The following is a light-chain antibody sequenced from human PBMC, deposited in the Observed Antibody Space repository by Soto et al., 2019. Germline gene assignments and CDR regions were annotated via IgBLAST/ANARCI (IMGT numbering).Light chain of an antibody. J-gene: IGKJ1*01. Sequence: DIQMTQSPPSLSASVGDRVTITCRASQSISNYLAWYQQKPGKVPKLLIYAASTLQSGVPSRFSGSGSGTDFTLTISSLQPEDVATYYCQKYNSAPWTLGQGIKVEIK. CDR1: QSISNY. CDR2: AAS. V-gene: IGKV1-27*01. CDR3: QKYNSAPWT.